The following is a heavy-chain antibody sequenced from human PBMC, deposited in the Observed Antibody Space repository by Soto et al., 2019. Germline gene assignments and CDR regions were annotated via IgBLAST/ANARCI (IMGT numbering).Heavy chain of an antibody. V-gene: IGHV3-23*01. J-gene: IGHJ6*02. CDR1: GFTFSSYA. D-gene: IGHD2-2*02. CDR2: ISGSGGNT. Sequence: GGSLRLSCSASGFTFSSYAMSWVRQAPGKGLEWVSAISGSGGNTYYADSVKGRFTIARDNSKNTLYLQMNSLRAEDTAVYYCAKDLGYCSSTSCYTSYYYYYGMDVWGQGTTVTVSS. CDR3: AKDLGYCSSTSCYTSYYYYYGMDV.